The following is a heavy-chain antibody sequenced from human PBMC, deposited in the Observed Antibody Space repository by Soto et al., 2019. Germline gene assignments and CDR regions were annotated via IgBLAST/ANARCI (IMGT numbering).Heavy chain of an antibody. Sequence: EVQLLESGGGLVQPGGSLRLSCAASGFTFSSHVMSWVRQAPGKGLEWVSGISTGGGSTDYADSVKGRFTISRDNSKNTLHLQMISLRAEDTAVYYCARSREIIASAGSFDYWGQGTLVTVSS. V-gene: IGHV3-23*01. CDR1: GFTFSSHV. CDR3: ARSREIIASAGSFDY. CDR2: ISTGGGST. J-gene: IGHJ4*02. D-gene: IGHD6-25*01.